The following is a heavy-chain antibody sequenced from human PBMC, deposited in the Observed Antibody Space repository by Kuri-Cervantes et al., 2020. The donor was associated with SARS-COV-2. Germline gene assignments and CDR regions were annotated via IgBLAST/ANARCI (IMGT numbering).Heavy chain of an antibody. Sequence: SETLSLTCTVSGGSISSGGYYWSWIRQPPGKGLEWIGYIYHSGSTYYNPSLKSRVTISVDRSKNQFSLKLSSVTAADTAAYYCARVGVATGGFWFDPWGQGTLVTVSS. J-gene: IGHJ5*02. CDR3: ARVGVATGGFWFDP. V-gene: IGHV4-30-2*01. CDR1: GGSISSGGYY. D-gene: IGHD5-12*01. CDR2: IYHSGST.